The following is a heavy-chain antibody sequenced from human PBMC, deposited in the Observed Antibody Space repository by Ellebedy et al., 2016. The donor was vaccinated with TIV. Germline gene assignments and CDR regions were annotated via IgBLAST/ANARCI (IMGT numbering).Heavy chain of an antibody. V-gene: IGHV3-53*01. Sequence: PGGSLRLSCAASGFIFSHYSMNWVRQAPGKGLEWVSYIYTGDSTYHADSVKGRFTISRDNSKNTVSLQMNSLRVEDTAVYYCARVRSSAFEIWGQGTMVTVSS. CDR1: GFIFSHYS. J-gene: IGHJ3*02. CDR3: ARVRSSAFEI. CDR2: IYTGDST.